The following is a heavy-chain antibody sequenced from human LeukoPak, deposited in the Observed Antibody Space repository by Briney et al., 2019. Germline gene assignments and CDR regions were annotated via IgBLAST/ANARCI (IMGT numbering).Heavy chain of an antibody. Sequence: SETLSLTCTVSGGSISSGDYYWSWIRQPPGKGLEWIGYIYYSGSTYYNPSLKSRVTISVDTSKNQFSLKLRSVTAADTAVYYCARAQMGGFGDFDYWGQGTLVTVSS. D-gene: IGHD3-16*01. CDR1: GGSISSGDYY. J-gene: IGHJ4*02. CDR3: ARAQMGGFGDFDY. CDR2: IYYSGST. V-gene: IGHV4-30-4*01.